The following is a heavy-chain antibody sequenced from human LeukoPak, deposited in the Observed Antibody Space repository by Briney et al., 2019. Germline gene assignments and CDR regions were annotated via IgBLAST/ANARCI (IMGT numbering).Heavy chain of an antibody. V-gene: IGHV3-7*01. J-gene: IGHJ4*02. Sequence: GGSLRLSCAVSGFTFSDYWMSWVRQAPGKGLEWVANIKQDGSEKYYVDSVKGRFTISRDNAKNSLNLQMNSLRAEDTAVYYCAAAAGHDYWGQGTLVTVSS. D-gene: IGHD6-13*01. CDR1: GFTFSDYW. CDR3: AAAAGHDY. CDR2: IKQDGSEK.